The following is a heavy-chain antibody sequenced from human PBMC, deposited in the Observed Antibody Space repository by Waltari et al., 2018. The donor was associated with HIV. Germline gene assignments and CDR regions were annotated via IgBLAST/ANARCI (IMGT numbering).Heavy chain of an antibody. V-gene: IGHV3-23*01. CDR2: LTGSGDNI. Sequence: EVQLLESGGGVVQSGGSLRLSCASSGFPFMTYAMSWVRQSAGRGLEWLSSLTGSGDNIFYADSVKGRFTISRDNSKNTLYLQMNGLTVADAAVYYCVKGTLYSDFWSGSRDWGQGTLVTVSS. J-gene: IGHJ4*02. CDR1: GFPFMTYA. D-gene: IGHD3-3*01. CDR3: VKGTLYSDFWSGSRD.